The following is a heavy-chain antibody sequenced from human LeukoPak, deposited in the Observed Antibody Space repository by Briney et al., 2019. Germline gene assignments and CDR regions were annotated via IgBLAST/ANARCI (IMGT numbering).Heavy chain of an antibody. J-gene: IGHJ4*02. D-gene: IGHD5-18*01. CDR1: GFTFSSYA. CDR2: ISYDGSNK. CDR3: ARENSYWVSWDY. V-gene: IGHV3-30*04. Sequence: PGRSLRLSCAAPGFTFSSYAMHWVRQAPGKGLEWVAVISYDGSNKYYADSVKGRFTISRDNSKNTLYLQTNSLRAEDTAVYYCARENSYWVSWDYWGQGALVTVSS.